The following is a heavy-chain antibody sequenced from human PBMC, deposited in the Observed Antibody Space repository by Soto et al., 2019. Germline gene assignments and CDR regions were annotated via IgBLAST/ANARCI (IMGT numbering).Heavy chain of an antibody. V-gene: IGHV4-34*01. J-gene: IGHJ6*02. CDR1: GGSFSGYY. CDR2: INHSGST. Sequence: SETLSLTCAVYGGSFSGYYWSWIRQPPGKGLEWIGEINHSGSTNYNPSLKSRVTISVDTSKNQFSLKLSSVTAADTAVYYCASVSVQLSYYYGMDVWGQGTTVTVSS. CDR3: ASVSVQLSYYYGMDV. D-gene: IGHD1-1*01.